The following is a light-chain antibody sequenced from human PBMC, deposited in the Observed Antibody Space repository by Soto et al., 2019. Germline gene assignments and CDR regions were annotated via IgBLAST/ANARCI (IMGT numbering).Light chain of an antibody. V-gene: IGKV3-15*01. J-gene: IGKJ2*01. CDR3: QQYNNWPPLYT. CDR2: GAS. CDR1: QSVITD. Sequence: EIVMTQSPATLSVSPGERATLSCRASQSVITDLAWYLQRPGQAPRLLIYGASSRATGIPARFSGSGSGTEFTLTISSLQSEDFGVYYCQQYNNWPPLYTFGPGTKLEIK.